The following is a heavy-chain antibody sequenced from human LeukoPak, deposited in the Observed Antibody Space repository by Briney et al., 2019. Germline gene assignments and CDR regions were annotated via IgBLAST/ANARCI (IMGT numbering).Heavy chain of an antibody. CDR2: IYPGDSDT. CDR1: GYRFTSYW. J-gene: IGHJ3*02. D-gene: IGHD6-19*01. Sequence: PGESLKISCKGSGYRFTSYWIGWVRQMPGKGLEWMGIIYPGDSDTRYSPSFQGQVTISADKSISTAYLQWSSLKASDTAMYYCARRNRPPIAVAGTRGASDAFDIWGQGTMVTVSS. CDR3: ARRNRPPIAVAGTRGASDAFDI. V-gene: IGHV5-51*01.